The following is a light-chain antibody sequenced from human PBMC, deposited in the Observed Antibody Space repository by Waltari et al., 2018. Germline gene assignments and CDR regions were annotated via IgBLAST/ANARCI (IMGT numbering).Light chain of an antibody. CDR3: QQSYSTPYT. V-gene: IGKV1-39*01. CDR2: SAA. Sequence: IQMTQSSFSLSASVGDRVTITCRASQSISNYLKWDQQKSGKDPKLLMDSAACLQSGVPSRCSGSVSGTAFTLTISSLQPEDFATYYCQQSYSTPYTFGQGTTLEIK. CDR1: QSISNY. J-gene: IGKJ2*01.